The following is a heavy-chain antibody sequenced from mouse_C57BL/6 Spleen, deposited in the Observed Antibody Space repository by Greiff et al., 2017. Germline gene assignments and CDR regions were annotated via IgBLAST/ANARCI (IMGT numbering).Heavy chain of an antibody. CDR2: ISSGGSYT. CDR3: AREGSDYDVNYAMDY. V-gene: IGHV5-6*01. D-gene: IGHD2-4*01. CDR1: GFTFSSYG. Sequence: EVKLLESGGDLVKPGGSLKLSCAASGFTFSSYGMSWVRQTPDKRLEWVATISSGGSYTYYPDSVKGRFTLSRDNAKNTLYLQMSSLKSEDTAMYYCAREGSDYDVNYAMDYWGQGTSVTVSS. J-gene: IGHJ4*01.